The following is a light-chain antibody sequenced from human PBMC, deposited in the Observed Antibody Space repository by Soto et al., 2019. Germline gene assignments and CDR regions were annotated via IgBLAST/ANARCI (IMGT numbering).Light chain of an antibody. CDR2: VAS. CDR1: QSVNQK. Sequence: EIVLTQSPATLSVSPGERATLSCRASQSVNQKLGWYQQKPGQAPRLLIYVASYRATGIPARFSGSGSGTDFTLTISSLQSEDFAVYYCQQYDNWPWTFGQGTKVDI. V-gene: IGKV3-15*01. J-gene: IGKJ1*01. CDR3: QQYDNWPWT.